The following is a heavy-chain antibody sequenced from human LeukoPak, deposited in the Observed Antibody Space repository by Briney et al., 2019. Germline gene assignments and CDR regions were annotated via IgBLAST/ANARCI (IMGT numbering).Heavy chain of an antibody. CDR1: GYTFTGYY. D-gene: IGHD3-9*01. CDR2: MNPNSGNT. V-gene: IGHV1-8*03. Sequence: ASVKVSCKASGYTFTGYYMHWVRQATGQGLEWMGWMNPNSGNTGYAQKFQGRVTITRNTSISTAYMELSGLRSEDTAVYYCARERMRHDILTGYYKPEFDYWGQGTLVTVSS. J-gene: IGHJ4*02. CDR3: ARERMRHDILTGYYKPEFDY.